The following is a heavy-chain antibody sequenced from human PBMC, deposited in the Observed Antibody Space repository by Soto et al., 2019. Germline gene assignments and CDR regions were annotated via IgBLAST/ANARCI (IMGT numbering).Heavy chain of an antibody. CDR2: IYYSGST. D-gene: IGHD3-22*01. J-gene: IGHJ4*02. V-gene: IGHV4-31*03. Sequence: SETLSLTCTVSGGSISSGCYYWSWIRQHPGKGLEWIGYIYYSGSTYYNPSLKSRVTISVDTSKNQFSLKLSSVTAADTAVYYCARDLGDSSGYYEYYFDYWGQGTLVTVSS. CDR3: ARDLGDSSGYYEYYFDY. CDR1: GGSISSGCYY.